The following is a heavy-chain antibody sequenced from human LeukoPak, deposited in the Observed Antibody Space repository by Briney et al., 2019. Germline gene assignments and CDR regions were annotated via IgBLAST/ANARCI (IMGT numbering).Heavy chain of an antibody. CDR3: ARDRKVGAPRINYYYYYGMDV. CDR2: IYSGGST. V-gene: IGHV3-66*01. J-gene: IGHJ6*02. Sequence: GGSLRLSCAASGFTVSSNYMSWVRQAPGKGLEWVSVIYSGGSTCYADSVKGRFTISRDNSKNTLYLQMNSLRAEDTAVYYCARDRKVGAPRINYYYYYGMDVWGQGTTVTVSS. CDR1: GFTVSSNY. D-gene: IGHD1-26*01.